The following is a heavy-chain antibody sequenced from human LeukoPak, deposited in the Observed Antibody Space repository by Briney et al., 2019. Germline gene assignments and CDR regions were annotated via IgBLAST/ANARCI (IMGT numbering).Heavy chain of an antibody. Sequence: GGSLRLSCAASGFTFSSYSMNWVRQAPGKGLEWVSSISSSSSYIYYADSVKGRFTISRDNAKNSLYLQMNSLRAEDTAVYYCASDLSGSYLSDYWGQGTLVTVSS. V-gene: IGHV3-21*01. CDR3: ASDLSGSYLSDY. CDR2: ISSSSSYI. J-gene: IGHJ4*02. D-gene: IGHD1-26*01. CDR1: GFTFSSYS.